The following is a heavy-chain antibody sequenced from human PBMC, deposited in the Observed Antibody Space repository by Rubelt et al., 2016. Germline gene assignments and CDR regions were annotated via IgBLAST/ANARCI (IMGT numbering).Heavy chain of an antibody. D-gene: IGHD6-19*01. Sequence: EYVSSISSSSTNVHFADSVKGRFSISRDNAKNSLYLQMNSLRAEDTALYYCAKDISPLYSSGWFDYWGQGTLVTVSS. J-gene: IGHJ4*02. CDR2: ISSSSTNV. CDR3: AKDISPLYSSGWFDY. V-gene: IGHV3-21*04.